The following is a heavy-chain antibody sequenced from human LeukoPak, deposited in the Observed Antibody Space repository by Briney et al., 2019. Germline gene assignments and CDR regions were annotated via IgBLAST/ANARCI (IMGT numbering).Heavy chain of an antibody. CDR3: ARGSLTSLDY. V-gene: IGHV3-30-3*01. Sequence: GGSLRLSCTASGFTFSIYSMHWVRHAPGKGLEWVAVISYDGSNKYYADSVKGRFTISRDNSKNTLYLQMNSLRAEDTAVYYCARGSLTSLDYWGQGTLVTVSS. CDR1: GFTFSIYS. J-gene: IGHJ4*02. D-gene: IGHD2-2*01. CDR2: ISYDGSNK.